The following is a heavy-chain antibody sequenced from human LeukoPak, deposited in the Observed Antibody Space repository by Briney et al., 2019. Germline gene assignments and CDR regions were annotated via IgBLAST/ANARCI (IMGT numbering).Heavy chain of an antibody. V-gene: IGHV4-59*01. CDR3: ARGGYYGSGNDFRFDP. Sequence: KTSATLSLTCTVSGGSISSYYWSWIRPPPGKGLECIGYIHYTGSTNYNPSLKSRVTISVETSKNQFSLKLKSVTAADTAVYYCARGGYYGSGNDFRFDPWGQGTLVTVSS. CDR1: GGSISSYY. D-gene: IGHD3-10*01. J-gene: IGHJ5*02. CDR2: IHYTGST.